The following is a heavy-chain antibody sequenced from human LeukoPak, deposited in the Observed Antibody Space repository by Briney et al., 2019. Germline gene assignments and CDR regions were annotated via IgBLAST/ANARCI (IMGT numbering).Heavy chain of an antibody. CDR1: AFTFIHYR. Sequence: GGSLILSCAASAFTFIHYRMNWVRQAPGKGLEWVANIQQDGSGKYYVDSVKGRFTISRDNAKNSLYLQMNSLRAEDTAVFYCAGDSSSSGGLENWGQGTLVTVSS. CDR3: AGDSSSSGGLEN. D-gene: IGHD6-6*01. CDR2: IQQDGSGK. J-gene: IGHJ4*02. V-gene: IGHV3-7*04.